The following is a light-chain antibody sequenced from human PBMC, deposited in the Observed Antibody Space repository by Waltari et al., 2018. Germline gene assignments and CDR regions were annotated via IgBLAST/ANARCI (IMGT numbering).Light chain of an antibody. J-gene: IGKJ4*01. CDR2: WAA. V-gene: IGKV4-1*01. Sequence: DIVMTQFPDSLAGSLGERATIHCKSRQRILYRSSNRNALAWYQQKPGQPPKLLFSWAATRESGAPDRFSVSGSGTDFTLTISSLQAEDVAVYYCQQYYNAPLTFGGGTKVEIK. CDR1: QRILYRSSNRNA. CDR3: QQYYNAPLT.